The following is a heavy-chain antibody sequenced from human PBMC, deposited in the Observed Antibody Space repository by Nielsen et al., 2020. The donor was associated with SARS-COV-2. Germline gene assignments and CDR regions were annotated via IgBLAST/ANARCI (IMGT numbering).Heavy chain of an antibody. V-gene: IGHV3-48*03. CDR3: ASLRFLEWLFDSYGMDV. D-gene: IGHD3-3*01. CDR1: GFTFSSYE. J-gene: IGHJ6*02. CDR2: ISSSGSTI. Sequence: GESLKISCAASGFTFSSYEMNWVRQAPGKGLEWVSYISSSGSTIYYADSVKGRFTISRDNAKNSLYLQMNSLRAEDTAVYYCASLRFLEWLFDSYGMDVWGQGTTVTVSS.